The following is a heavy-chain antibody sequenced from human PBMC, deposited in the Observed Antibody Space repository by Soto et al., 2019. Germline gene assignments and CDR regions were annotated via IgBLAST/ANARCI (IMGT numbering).Heavy chain of an antibody. CDR3: ARGSDGDYSDY. J-gene: IGHJ4*02. Sequence: PSETLSLTCTVSGGSSGNYYWSWIRQPPGTGLEWIGYISYSGSTNYNPSLRSRGTISQDTSKKQFSLKLSSVTAADTAVYYCARGSDGDYSDYWGQGTLVTVSS. V-gene: IGHV4-59*01. D-gene: IGHD3-16*01. CDR1: GGSSGNYY. CDR2: ISYSGST.